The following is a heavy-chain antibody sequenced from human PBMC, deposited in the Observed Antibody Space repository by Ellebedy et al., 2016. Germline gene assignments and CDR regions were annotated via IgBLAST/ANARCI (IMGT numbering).Heavy chain of an antibody. CDR3: ARRGGLVGPTTAFDI. V-gene: IGHV1-18*01. Sequence: ASVKVSCKASDYTFINYGISWVRQAPGQGLEWTGWISPYNGNTNYAQKFQGRVTLTTETSTSTAYMELRSLRSEDTAVYYCARRGGLVGPTTAFDIWGQGTMVTVSS. CDR2: ISPYNGNT. D-gene: IGHD1-26*01. J-gene: IGHJ3*02. CDR1: DYTFINYG.